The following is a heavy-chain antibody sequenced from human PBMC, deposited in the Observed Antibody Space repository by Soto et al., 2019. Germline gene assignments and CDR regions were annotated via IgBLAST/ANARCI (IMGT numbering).Heavy chain of an antibody. Sequence: GGSLRLSCAASGFTVSSNYMSWVRQAPGKGLEWVSVIYSGGSTYYADSVKGRFTISRDNSKNTLYLQMNSLRAEDTAVYYCSIGVRLYYYDSSGYSYYFDYWGQGTLVTVSS. D-gene: IGHD3-22*01. J-gene: IGHJ4*02. CDR2: IYSGGST. CDR1: GFTVSSNY. CDR3: SIGVRLYYYDSSGYSYYFDY. V-gene: IGHV3-53*01.